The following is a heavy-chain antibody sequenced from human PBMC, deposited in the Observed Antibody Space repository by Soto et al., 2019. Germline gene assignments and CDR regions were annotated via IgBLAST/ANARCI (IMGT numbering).Heavy chain of an antibody. CDR2: ISGSGGST. V-gene: IGHV3-23*01. Sequence: GGSLRLSCAASGFTFSSYSMNWVRQAPGKGLEWVSAISGSGGSTYYADSVKGRFTISRDNSKNTLYLQMNSLRAEDTAVYYCAKEGSGYDFGMDVWGQGTTVTVSS. CDR3: AKEGSGYDFGMDV. J-gene: IGHJ6*02. CDR1: GFTFSSYS. D-gene: IGHD5-12*01.